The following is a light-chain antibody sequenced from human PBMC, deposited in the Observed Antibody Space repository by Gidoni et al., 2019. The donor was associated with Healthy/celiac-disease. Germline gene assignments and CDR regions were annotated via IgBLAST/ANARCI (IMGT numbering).Light chain of an antibody. CDR3: QQRSNRPRFT. J-gene: IGKJ3*01. CDR1: QSVSSY. CDR2: DAS. Sequence: EIVLTHSPATLPLSPGERATLSCRASQSVSSYLAWYHQKPGQAPRLLIYDASNRATGLPARFSGSGSGTDFTLTISSLEPEDFAVYYCQQRSNRPRFTFGPGTKVDIK. V-gene: IGKV3-11*01.